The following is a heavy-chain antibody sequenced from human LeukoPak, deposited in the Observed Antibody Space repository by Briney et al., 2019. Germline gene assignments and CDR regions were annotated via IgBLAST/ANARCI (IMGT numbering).Heavy chain of an antibody. J-gene: IGHJ4*02. D-gene: IGHD3-22*01. CDR1: GFTFSSYG. V-gene: IGHV3-30*19. Sequence: GGSLRLSCAASGFTFSSYGMHWVRQAPGKGLEWVAVISYDGSNKYYADSVKGRFTISRDNSKNTLYLQMNSLRAEDTAVYYCAKMEDSNGYEPDCFDYWGQGTLVTVSS. CDR2: ISYDGSNK. CDR3: AKMEDSNGYEPDCFDY.